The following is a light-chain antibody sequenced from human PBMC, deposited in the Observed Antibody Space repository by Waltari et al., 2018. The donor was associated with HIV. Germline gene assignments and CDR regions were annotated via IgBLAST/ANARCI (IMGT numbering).Light chain of an antibody. V-gene: IGLV3-1*01. CDR1: TLGNQY. J-gene: IGLJ3*02. CDR2: HDN. Sequence: SFELTQPPSVSVSPGQTASITCSGDTLGNQYAYWYQHQAGQAPFLVIYHDNKRPSGILPRSSGSNSGNTATLTISGTQAMDEADYYGQGCDSGNVVFGGGTKLTVL. CDR3: QGCDSGNVV.